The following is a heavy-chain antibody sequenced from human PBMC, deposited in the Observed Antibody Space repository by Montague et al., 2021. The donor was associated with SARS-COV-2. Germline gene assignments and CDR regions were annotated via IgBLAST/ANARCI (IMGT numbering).Heavy chain of an antibody. Sequence: SETLSLTCSVSSGSIISSGYYWGWIRQPPGKELEWIGNIYYSGTTXYXXXXQXGGTISVDTSKNHLSLRPSSVTAADTAVYFCARGMIRGVTTPFDYWGQGSQVTVSS. CDR1: SGSIISSGYY. CDR3: ARGMIRGVTTPFDY. CDR2: IYYSGTT. V-gene: IGHV4-39*02. J-gene: IGHJ4*02. D-gene: IGHD3-10*01.